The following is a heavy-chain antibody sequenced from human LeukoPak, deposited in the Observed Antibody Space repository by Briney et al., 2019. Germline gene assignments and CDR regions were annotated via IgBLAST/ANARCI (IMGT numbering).Heavy chain of an antibody. V-gene: IGHV3-9*01. Sequence: PGGSLRLSCAASGFTFDDYAMHWVRQAPGKGLEWVSGISWNSGSIDYADSVKGRFTISRDNAKNSLYLQMNSLRAEDTALYYCAKDRDSGDSSGYYYYYGMDVWGQGTTVTVSS. CDR1: GFTFDDYA. CDR2: ISWNSGSI. CDR3: AKDRDSGDSSGYYYYYGMDV. D-gene: IGHD3-22*01. J-gene: IGHJ6*02.